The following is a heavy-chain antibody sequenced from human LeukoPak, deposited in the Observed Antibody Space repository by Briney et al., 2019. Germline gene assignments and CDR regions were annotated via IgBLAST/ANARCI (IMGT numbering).Heavy chain of an antibody. D-gene: IGHD2-2*01. J-gene: IGHJ3*02. Sequence: GGSLRLSCAASGFTVNTYDMHWVRQAPGEGPEWIAYFGISGTIYYAGSVRGRFTISRDNAKNSLYLQMNSLRAEDTALYYCAREDGYCSSTSCYTGAFDIWGQGTMVTVSS. CDR3: AREDGYCSSTSCYTGAFDI. V-gene: IGHV3-48*01. CDR2: FGISGTI. CDR1: GFTVNTYD.